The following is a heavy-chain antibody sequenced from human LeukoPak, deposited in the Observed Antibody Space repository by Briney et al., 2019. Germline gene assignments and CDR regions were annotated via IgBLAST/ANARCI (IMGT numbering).Heavy chain of an antibody. J-gene: IGHJ4*02. V-gene: IGHV3-7*01. CDR2: IKQDGGET. D-gene: IGHD2-8*01. CDR1: GFTFSNHW. Sequence: GGSLRISCAASGFTFSNHWMGWIRQAPGRGLEWVANIKQDGGETYYVDSVKGRFTISRDNAKNSLYLQMNSLRAEDTAVYYCAREKSWSRDYWGQGTLVTVSS. CDR3: AREKSWSRDY.